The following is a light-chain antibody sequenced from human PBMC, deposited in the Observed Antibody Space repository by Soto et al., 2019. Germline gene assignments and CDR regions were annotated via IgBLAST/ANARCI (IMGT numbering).Light chain of an antibody. CDR2: DAS. CDR1: QTIRSL. CDR3: QQYQNYAT. Sequence: DIQMTQSPSTLSASVGDRVTITCRASQTIRSLLALYQQKPGKAPKALIYDASRLGSGLPSRFSGSASRTEFTLTISSLQPDDFATYYCQQYQNYATFGQGTRLEIK. V-gene: IGKV1-5*01. J-gene: IGKJ5*01.